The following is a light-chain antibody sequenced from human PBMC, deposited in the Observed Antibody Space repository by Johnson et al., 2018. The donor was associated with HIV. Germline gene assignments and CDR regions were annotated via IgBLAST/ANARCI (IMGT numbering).Light chain of an antibody. J-gene: IGLJ1*01. CDR2: DNN. CDR3: AAWDSSLSAHYV. CDR1: SSNIGNNY. Sequence: QSVLSQPPSVSAAPGQKVTISCSGSSSNIGNNYVSWYQQLPGTAPKLLIYDNNKRPSGIPDRFSGSKSGTSATLAITGLHIGAEADYYCAAWDSSLSAHYVFGAGTKITVL. V-gene: IGLV1-51*01.